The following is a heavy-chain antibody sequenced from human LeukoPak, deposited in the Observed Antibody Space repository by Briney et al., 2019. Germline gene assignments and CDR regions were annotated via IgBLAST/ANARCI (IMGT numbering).Heavy chain of an antibody. Sequence: SLRLSCAASGFTFDDYAMHWVRQAPGKGLEWVSGISWNSGSIGYADSVKGRFTISRGNAKNSLYLQMNSLRAEDTALYYCAKAANYDILTGYDWFDPWGQGTLVTVSS. CDR1: GFTFDDYA. V-gene: IGHV3-9*01. CDR2: ISWNSGSI. CDR3: AKAANYDILTGYDWFDP. D-gene: IGHD3-9*01. J-gene: IGHJ5*02.